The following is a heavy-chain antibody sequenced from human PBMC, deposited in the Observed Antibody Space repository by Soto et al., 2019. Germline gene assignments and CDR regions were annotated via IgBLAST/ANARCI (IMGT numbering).Heavy chain of an antibody. J-gene: IGHJ4*02. CDR2: IYWYDDK. V-gene: IGHV2-5*01. CDR3: AHYSSTSSFDY. Sequence: QITLKESGPTLVKPTQTFTLACTFSGFSLSTSGMGVGWIRQPPGKALERLALIYWYDDKRYSPSLESRLTITKDTSKNQVVLTMTNMDPVDTATYYCAHYSSTSSFDYWGQGTLVTVSS. CDR1: GFSLSTSGMG. D-gene: IGHD6-13*01.